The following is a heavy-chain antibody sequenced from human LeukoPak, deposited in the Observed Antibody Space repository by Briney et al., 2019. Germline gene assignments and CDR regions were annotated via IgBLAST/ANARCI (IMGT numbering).Heavy chain of an antibody. CDR2: INPNDRDT. J-gene: IGHJ4*02. V-gene: IGHV1-2*02. Sequence: ASVKVSCKASGYTFTDYYMHWVRQAPGQGIEWMGWINPNDRDTNYAQKFQGRVTMTRDTSISTAHMEVSRLRSDDTAVYYCARANFLYCSSTTCLFDYWGQGTLVTVSS. D-gene: IGHD2-2*01. CDR3: ARANFLYCSSTTCLFDY. CDR1: GYTFTDYY.